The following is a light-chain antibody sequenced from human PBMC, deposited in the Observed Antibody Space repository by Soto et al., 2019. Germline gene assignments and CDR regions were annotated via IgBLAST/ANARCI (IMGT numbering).Light chain of an antibody. CDR2: DAS. J-gene: IGKJ3*01. CDR3: QQYNNWPF. V-gene: IGKV3-15*01. CDR1: QSVSSN. Sequence: EIVMTQSPATLSVSPGERATLSCRASQSVSSNLAWYQQKPGQAPRLLIYDASTRATGIPARFSGSGSGTEFTLTISSLQSEDFAVYYCQQYNNWPFFGPGTKVDVK.